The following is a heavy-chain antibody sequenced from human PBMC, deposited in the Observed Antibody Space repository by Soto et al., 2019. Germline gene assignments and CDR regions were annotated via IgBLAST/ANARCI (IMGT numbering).Heavy chain of an antibody. D-gene: IGHD3-22*01. V-gene: IGHV1-18*01. J-gene: IGHJ4*02. CDR1: GYTFTSYG. Sequence: QVQLVQSGAEVKKPGASVKASCKASGYTFTSYGISWVRQAPGQGLEWMGWISAYNGNTNYAQKLQGRVTMTTDTSTSTAYMELRSLRSDDTAVYYCARETDYYDSGKKLDYWGQGTLVTVSS. CDR2: ISAYNGNT. CDR3: ARETDYYDSGKKLDY.